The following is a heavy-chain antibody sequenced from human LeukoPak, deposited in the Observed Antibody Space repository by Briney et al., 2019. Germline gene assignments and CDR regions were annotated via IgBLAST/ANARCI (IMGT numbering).Heavy chain of an antibody. CDR2: ISFDGTNK. V-gene: IGHV3-30*04. D-gene: IGHD3-22*01. Sequence: GTSLRLSCTASGFTISGDAMHWVRQAPGKGLQWVADISFDGTNKNYADSVKGRFTISRDNSKNTLFLQTNSLTTDDTALFYCARETHDTLDLWGPGTLVTVSS. CDR3: ARETHDTLDL. J-gene: IGHJ3*01. CDR1: GFTISGDA.